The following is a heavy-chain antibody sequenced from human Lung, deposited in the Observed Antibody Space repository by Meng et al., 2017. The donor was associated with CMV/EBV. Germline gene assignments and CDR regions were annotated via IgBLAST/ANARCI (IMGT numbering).Heavy chain of an antibody. CDR2: MNTNSGNT. Sequence: SVXVSCKASGYTFTSYDINWVRQATGQGLEGMGWMNTNSGNTGYAQKFEGRVTITRNTSISTAYMELSSLRSEDTAVYYCARGEGTGWCDPRGQGTVVTVSS. J-gene: IGHJ5*02. V-gene: IGHV1-8*03. D-gene: IGHD3-10*01. CDR1: GYTFTSYD. CDR3: ARGEGTGWCDP.